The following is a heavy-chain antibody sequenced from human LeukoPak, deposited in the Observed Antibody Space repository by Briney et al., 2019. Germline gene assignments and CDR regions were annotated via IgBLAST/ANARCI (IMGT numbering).Heavy chain of an antibody. CDR3: AKDSDYGGNSGYFDY. V-gene: IGHV3-9*01. CDR2: ISWNSGSI. J-gene: IGHJ4*02. D-gene: IGHD4-23*01. CDR1: GFTIDDYA. Sequence: GGSLRLSCAASGFTIDDYAMHWVRQAPGKGLEWVSGISWNSGSIGYADSVKGRFTISRDNAKNSLYLQMNSLRAEDTALYYCAKDSDYGGNSGYFDYWGQGTLVTVSS.